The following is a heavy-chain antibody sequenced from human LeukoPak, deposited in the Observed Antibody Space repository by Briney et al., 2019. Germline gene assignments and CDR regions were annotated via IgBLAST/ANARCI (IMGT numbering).Heavy chain of an antibody. D-gene: IGHD1-26*01. J-gene: IGHJ4*02. V-gene: IGHV3-7*04. CDR2: IKQDGSEK. CDR3: ARGLGAAHFDY. CDR1: GFTFSSYS. Sequence: GGSLRLSCVVSGFTFSSYSMSWVRQAPGKGLGWVASIKQDGSEKYYVDSVKGRFTVSRDNAKNSLYLQMNSLRAEDTAVYYCARGLGAAHFDYWGQGTLVTVSS.